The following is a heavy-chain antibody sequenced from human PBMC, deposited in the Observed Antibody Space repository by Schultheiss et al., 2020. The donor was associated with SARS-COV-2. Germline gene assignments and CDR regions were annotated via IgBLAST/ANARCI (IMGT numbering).Heavy chain of an antibody. D-gene: IGHD3/OR15-3a*01. CDR1: GGSISSGGYY. CDR2: IYYSGST. J-gene: IGHJ4*02. Sequence: SQTLSLTCTVSGGSISSGGYYWGWIRQPPGKGLEWIGSIYYSGSTKYNPSLKSRVTISVDTSKNQFSLKLSSVTAADTAVYHCARAGRGTSTYDFSYFDYWGQGTLVTVSS. CDR3: ARAGRGTSTYDFSYFDY. V-gene: IGHV4-39*07.